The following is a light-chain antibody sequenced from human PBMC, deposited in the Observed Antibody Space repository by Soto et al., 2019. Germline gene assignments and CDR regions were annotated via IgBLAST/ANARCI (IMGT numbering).Light chain of an antibody. CDR3: QQSSFTGYT. Sequence: DIQMTQSPSSLSASVGDRVTITCRASQNIRTSLNWYQQRPGKVPQLLIYAASSLQSGVSSRFSGSGSGTNFTLTVSSLQPEDFAIYYCQQSSFTGYTFGQGT. J-gene: IGKJ2*01. V-gene: IGKV1-39*01. CDR2: AAS. CDR1: QNIRTS.